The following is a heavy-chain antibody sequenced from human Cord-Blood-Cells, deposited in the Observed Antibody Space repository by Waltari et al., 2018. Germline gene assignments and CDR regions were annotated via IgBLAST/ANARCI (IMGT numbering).Heavy chain of an antibody. J-gene: IGHJ4*02. V-gene: IGHV3-23*01. CDR3: AKDYDSSGYWN. D-gene: IGHD3-22*01. CDR1: GFTFSIYA. Sequence: EVQLLESGGGLVQPGGSLRLSCAASGFTFSIYAMTWVRQAPGKGLEWVSAISGSGGSTYYADSVKGRFTISRDNSKNTLYLQMNSLRAEDTAVYYCAKDYDSSGYWNWGQGTLVTVSS. CDR2: ISGSGGST.